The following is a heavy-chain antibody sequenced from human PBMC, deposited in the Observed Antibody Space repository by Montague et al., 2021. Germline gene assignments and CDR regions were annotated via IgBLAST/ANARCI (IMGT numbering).Heavy chain of an antibody. J-gene: IGHJ4*02. Sequence: FLRLSCAASGFTFRSYAMSWVRQSAGKGLEWVSTITASGATTYYGDSVKGRFTISRDNSKNTLYLQMNSLRAEDTALYFFANARVAVAGAGDYWGQGAMVTVSS. CDR3: ANARVAVAGAGDY. V-gene: IGHV3-23*01. CDR2: ITASGATT. D-gene: IGHD6-13*01. CDR1: GFTFRSYA.